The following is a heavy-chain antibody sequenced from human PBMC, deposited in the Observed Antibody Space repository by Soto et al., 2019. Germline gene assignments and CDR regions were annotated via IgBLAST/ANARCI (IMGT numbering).Heavy chain of an antibody. V-gene: IGHV1-46*01. Sequence: ASVTVSCKASGYTFTSYYMHWVRQAPGQGLEWMGIINPSGGSTSYAQKFQGQVTISADKSISTAYLQWSSLKASDTAMYYCARGADYYGSGSLNWFDPWGQGTLVTVSS. CDR1: GYTFTSYY. CDR3: ARGADYYGSGSLNWFDP. D-gene: IGHD3-10*01. CDR2: INPSGGST. J-gene: IGHJ5*02.